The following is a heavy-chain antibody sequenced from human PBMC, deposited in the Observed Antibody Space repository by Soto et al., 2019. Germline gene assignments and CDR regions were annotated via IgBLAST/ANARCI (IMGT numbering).Heavy chain of an antibody. CDR3: PRAQWLVIDY. J-gene: IGHJ4*02. Sequence: TPSLTLAASVGSVRSGGDSWSWIRQPPGKGLEWIGYIYHSGSTYYNPSLKSRVTISLGRSKNHFSLKLSSVSAADTAVYYCPRAQWLVIDYWGQGTLVTGSS. CDR1: VGSVRSGGDS. CDR2: IYHSGST. V-gene: IGHV4-30-2*01. D-gene: IGHD6-19*01.